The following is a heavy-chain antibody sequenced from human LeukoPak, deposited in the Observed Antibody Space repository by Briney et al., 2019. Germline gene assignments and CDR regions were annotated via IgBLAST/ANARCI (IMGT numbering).Heavy chain of an antibody. D-gene: IGHD6-13*01. CDR3: TSLHPPRDIAAAGLIDY. J-gene: IGHJ4*02. CDR2: IRSKANSYAT. V-gene: IGHV3-73*01. Sequence: GGSLRLSCAASGFTFSGSAMHWVRQASGKGLEWVGRIRSKANSYATAYAASVKGRFTISRDDSKNTAYLQMNSLKTEDTAVYYCTSLHPPRDIAAAGLIDYWGQGTLVTVSS. CDR1: GFTFSGSA.